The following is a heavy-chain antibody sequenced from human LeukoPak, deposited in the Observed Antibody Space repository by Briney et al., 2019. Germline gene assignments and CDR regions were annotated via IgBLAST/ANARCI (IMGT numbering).Heavy chain of an antibody. CDR1: GYTFTSYG. CDR3: AREAGYCLTTGCSYYYYHMDV. V-gene: IGHV1-18*01. Sequence: ASVKVSCKASGYTFTSYGISWVRQTPGQGLEWMGWISAYNGNTNYAQKLQGRVTMTTDTSTSTAYMELRSLRSDDTAVYYCAREAGYCLTTGCSYYYYHMDVWGKGTTVTVSS. J-gene: IGHJ6*03. CDR2: ISAYNGNT. D-gene: IGHD2-2*01.